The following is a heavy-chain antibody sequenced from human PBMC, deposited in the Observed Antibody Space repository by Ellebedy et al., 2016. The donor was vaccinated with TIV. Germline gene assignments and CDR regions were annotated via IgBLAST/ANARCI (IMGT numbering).Heavy chain of an antibody. CDR2: ITRTGDYI. J-gene: IGHJ4*02. CDR1: RFSFSSYI. D-gene: IGHD4-23*01. V-gene: IGHV3-21*01. CDR3: AADGNSALIDY. Sequence: GGSLRLSXAASRFSFSSYIMNWVRQAPGKGLEWVSSITRTGDYIYYADSVKGRFTISRDNAKSSLYLQMNSLRAEDTAVYYCAADGNSALIDYWGQGTLVTVSS.